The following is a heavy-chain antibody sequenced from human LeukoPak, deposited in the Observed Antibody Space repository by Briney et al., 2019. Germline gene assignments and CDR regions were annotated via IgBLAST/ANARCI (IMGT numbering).Heavy chain of an antibody. CDR3: ARRPYGDYGVDY. CDR1: GGSLSSSSDY. V-gene: IGHV4-39*01. J-gene: IGHJ4*02. Sequence: SETLSLTCTVSGGSLSSSSDYWGWIRQPPGKGLEWFGSVYYTGSTYYNPSLKSRVTIFVDTSKNQFSLRLTSVTAADTAVYYCARRPYGDYGVDYWGQGTLVTVSS. CDR2: VYYTGST. D-gene: IGHD4-17*01.